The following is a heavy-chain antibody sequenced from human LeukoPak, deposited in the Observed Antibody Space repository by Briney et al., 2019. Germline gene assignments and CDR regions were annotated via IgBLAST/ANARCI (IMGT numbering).Heavy chain of an antibody. J-gene: IGHJ4*02. CDR2: IYPGDSDT. V-gene: IGHV5-51*01. CDR3: AMRYDSSSYYYFDS. D-gene: IGHD3-22*01. Sequence: GESLKISCKGSGYTFTSHWIGWVRQMPGKGLEWVGIIYPGDSDTAYSPSFRGQVTISADKSISTAYLQWSSLKASDTAMYYCAMRYDSSSYYYFDSWGQGTLVIVSP. CDR1: GYTFTSHW.